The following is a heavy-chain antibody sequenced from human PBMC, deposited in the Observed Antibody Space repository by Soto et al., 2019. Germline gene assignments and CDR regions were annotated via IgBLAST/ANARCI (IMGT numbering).Heavy chain of an antibody. CDR1: GFAFSTYG. CDR3: AKDPPASYDSSGCYPY. J-gene: IGHJ4*02. V-gene: IGHV3-30*18. D-gene: IGHD3-22*01. CDR2: ISYDGNEK. Sequence: GGSLRLSCAATGFAFSTYGMHWVRQAPGKGREWVAAISYDGNEKYYADSLQGRFTISRDNSKNTLYLQMNSLRAEDTAVYYCAKDPPASYDSSGCYPYWGQGTLVTVSS.